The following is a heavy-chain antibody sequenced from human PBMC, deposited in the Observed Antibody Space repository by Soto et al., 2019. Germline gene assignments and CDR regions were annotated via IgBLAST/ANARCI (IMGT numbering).Heavy chain of an antibody. CDR1: GFTFDDYA. J-gene: IGHJ6*02. V-gene: IGHV3-43D*03. Sequence: GGSLRLSCAASGFTFDDYAMHWVRQAPGKGLEWVSLISWDGGSTYYADSVKGRFTISRDSSKNSLYLQMNSLRAEDTALYYCAKDMGGSSSSNHYYYGMDVWGQGTTVTVSS. CDR3: AKDMGGSSSSNHYYYGMDV. CDR2: ISWDGGST. D-gene: IGHD6-6*01.